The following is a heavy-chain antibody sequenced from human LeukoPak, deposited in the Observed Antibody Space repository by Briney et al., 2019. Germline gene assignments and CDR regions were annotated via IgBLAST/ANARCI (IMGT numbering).Heavy chain of an antibody. CDR3: VSFYETY. CDR2: INSDGSWT. D-gene: IGHD2/OR15-2a*01. CDR1: GNYW. Sequence: GGSLRLSCVASGNYWMHWVRQAPGKGLVWVSHINSDGSWTSYADSVKGRFTISKDNAKNTVYLQMNSLRAEDTAVYYCVSFYETYWGRGTLVTVSS. J-gene: IGHJ4*02. V-gene: IGHV3-74*01.